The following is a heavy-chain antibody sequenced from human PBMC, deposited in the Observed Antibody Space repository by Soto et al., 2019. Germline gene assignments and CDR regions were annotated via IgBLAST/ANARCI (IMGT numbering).Heavy chain of an antibody. CDR2: IYYSGST. Sequence: SETLSLTCTVSGGSISSSSYYWGWIRQPPGKGLEWIGSIYYSGSTYYNPSLKSRVTISVDTSKNQFSLKLSSVTAADTAVYYCARHDSGYYYRYFDYWGQGTLVTVSS. J-gene: IGHJ4*02. CDR3: ARHDSGYYYRYFDY. D-gene: IGHD3-22*01. CDR1: GGSISSSSYY. V-gene: IGHV4-39*01.